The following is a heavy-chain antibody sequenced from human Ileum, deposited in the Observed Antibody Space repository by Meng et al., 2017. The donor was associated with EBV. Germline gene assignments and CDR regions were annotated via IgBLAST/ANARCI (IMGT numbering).Heavy chain of an antibody. CDR1: GGSITSTDYY. V-gene: IGHV4-39*07. Sequence: QLQLQESGPGLVKPSXXLSLTCTVSGGSITSTDYYWGWIRQPPGKGLEWIGNIHYTDSTSYNPSLKRRVTISADTSKNQFSLKMTSVTAADTAVYYCARDGGRDGDSDYWGQGTLVTVSS. CDR2: IHYTDST. D-gene: IGHD4-17*01. J-gene: IGHJ4*02. CDR3: ARDGGRDGDSDY.